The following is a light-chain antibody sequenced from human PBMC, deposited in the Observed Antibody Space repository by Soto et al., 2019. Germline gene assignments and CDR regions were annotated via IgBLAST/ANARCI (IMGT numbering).Light chain of an antibody. Sequence: EIGLTQSPGTLSLSPGERATLSCRASQSLSSSYLAWYQQKPGQAPRLLIYAASSRATGIPDRVSGSGSGTDFTLTISRLEPEDFAVYYCQQYGSSPQTFGQGTKLEIK. CDR1: QSLSSSY. CDR3: QQYGSSPQT. CDR2: AAS. J-gene: IGKJ2*01. V-gene: IGKV3-20*01.